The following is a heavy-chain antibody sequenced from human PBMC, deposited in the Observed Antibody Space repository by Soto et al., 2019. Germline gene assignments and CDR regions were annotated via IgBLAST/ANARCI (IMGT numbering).Heavy chain of an antibody. CDR2: IYHSGST. Sequence: QVQLQESGPGLVKPSGTLSLTCAVSGGSISSSNWWSWVRQPPGKGLEWIGEIYHSGSTNYNPSLKSRVTISVDKPKNQFSLKLSSVTAADTAVYYCAAAGYEILTGTTGYFDYWGQGTLVTVSS. D-gene: IGHD3-9*01. CDR3: AAAGYEILTGTTGYFDY. V-gene: IGHV4-4*02. J-gene: IGHJ4*02. CDR1: GGSISSSNW.